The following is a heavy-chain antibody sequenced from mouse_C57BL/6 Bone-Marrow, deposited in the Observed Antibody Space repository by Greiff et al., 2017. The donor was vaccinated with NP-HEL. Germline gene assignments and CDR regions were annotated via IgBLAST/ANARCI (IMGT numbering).Heavy chain of an antibody. CDR3: AKPLYGNYEGYFDV. Sequence: VKLMESGPGLVQPSQRLSITCTVSGFSLTSYGVHWVRQSPGKGLEWLGVIWRGGSTDYNAAFMSRLSITKDNSKSQVFFKMNSLQADDTAIYYCAKPLYGNYEGYFDVWGTGTTVTVSS. CDR1: GFSLTSYG. V-gene: IGHV2-5*01. J-gene: IGHJ1*03. D-gene: IGHD2-1*01. CDR2: IWRGGST.